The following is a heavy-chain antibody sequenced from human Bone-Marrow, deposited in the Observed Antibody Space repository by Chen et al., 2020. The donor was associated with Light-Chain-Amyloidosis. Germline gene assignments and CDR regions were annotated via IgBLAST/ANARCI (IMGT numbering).Heavy chain of an antibody. J-gene: IGHJ3*02. D-gene: IGHD3-22*01. V-gene: IGHV3-74*02. Sequence: EVQLVESGGGLVQPGGCLRLSCAASGFSFSSYWMHWVRQAPGKGLVWVSRINTDGSTTTYADSVRGRFTISRDNAKNTLFLQMSSLRAKDTAIYYCVYDSHREAAFDIWGQGTMVTVSS. CDR2: INTDGSTT. CDR3: VYDSHREAAFDI. CDR1: GFSFSSYW.